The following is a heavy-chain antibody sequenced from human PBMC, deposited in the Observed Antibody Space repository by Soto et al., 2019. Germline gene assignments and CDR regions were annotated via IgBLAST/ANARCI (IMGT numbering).Heavy chain of an antibody. V-gene: IGHV4-34*09. D-gene: IGHD3-3*01. CDR3: ARGGNAYYDFWSGYYQYNWFDP. CDR2: INHSGST. Sequence: PSETLSLTCAVYGGSFSGYYWSWIRQPPGKGLEWIGEINHSGSTNYNPSLKSRVTISVDTSKNQFSLRLSSVTAADTAVYYCARGGNAYYDFWSGYYQYNWFDPWGQGTLVTVSS. CDR1: GGSFSGYY. J-gene: IGHJ5*02.